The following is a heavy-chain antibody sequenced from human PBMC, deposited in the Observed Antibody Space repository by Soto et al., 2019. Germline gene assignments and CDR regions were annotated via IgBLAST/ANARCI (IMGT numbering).Heavy chain of an antibody. CDR2: IYYSGST. CDR3: ARTKAARAHYYYGMDV. D-gene: IGHD6-13*01. V-gene: IGHV4-59*01. J-gene: IGHJ6*02. CDR1: GGSISSYY. Sequence: ETLSLTCTVPGGSISSYYWSWIRQPPGKGLEWSGYIYYSGSTNYNPSLKSRVTISVDTSKNQFSLKLSSVTAADTAVYYCARTKAARAHYYYGMDVWGQGTTVTVSS.